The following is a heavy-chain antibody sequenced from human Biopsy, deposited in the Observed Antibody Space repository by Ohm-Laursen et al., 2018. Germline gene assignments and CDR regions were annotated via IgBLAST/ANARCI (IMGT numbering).Heavy chain of an antibody. J-gene: IGHJ4*02. V-gene: IGHV3-11*01. CDR3: ARDFVSGREDI. D-gene: IGHD2-15*01. Sequence: SLRLSCAASGFIFSEYYMSWIRQAPGKGLEWLPYISSSGGTTDYADSVKGRFTISRDNAKNTLYLQMNSLRAEDTAIYFCARDFVSGREDIWGPGARVTVSS. CDR1: GFIFSEYY. CDR2: ISSSGGTT.